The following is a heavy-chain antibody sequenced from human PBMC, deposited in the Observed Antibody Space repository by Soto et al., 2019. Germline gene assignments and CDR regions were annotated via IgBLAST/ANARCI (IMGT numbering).Heavy chain of an antibody. D-gene: IGHD3-10*01. Sequence: EVQLVESGGDLVQPGGSLRLSCTASGFTFSLYCMHWVRQVPGKGPEWVSRISDDGSRADYADSVQGRFTISRDNAKNTLYVEMHVWRADDTAVYYCTRGHRPSSVGTGAFWGQGTPVTVSS. J-gene: IGHJ4*02. V-gene: IGHV3-74*01. CDR1: GFTFSLYC. CDR2: ISDDGSRA. CDR3: TRGHRPSSVGTGAF.